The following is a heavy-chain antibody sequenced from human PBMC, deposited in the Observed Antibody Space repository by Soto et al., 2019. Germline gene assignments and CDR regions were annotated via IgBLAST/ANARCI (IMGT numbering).Heavy chain of an antibody. CDR1: GFSFSDYY. V-gene: IGHV3-11*01. D-gene: IGHD2-15*01. Sequence: QVQLVESGGGLVKPGGSLRLSCAASGFSFSDYYMSWIRQAPGKGLEWVSYISSSGSTIYYADSVKGRFTVSRDKAKDSLWLQVNSMRAEDTAVYYCARNVYCSRDACSYGGDVWVQGTTVTVSS. CDR3: ARNVYCSRDACSYGGDV. CDR2: ISSSGSTI. J-gene: IGHJ6*02.